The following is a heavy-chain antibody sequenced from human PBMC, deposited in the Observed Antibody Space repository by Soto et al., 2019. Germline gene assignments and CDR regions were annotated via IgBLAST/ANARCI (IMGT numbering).Heavy chain of an antibody. Sequence: SETLSLTCTVSGGSISSYYWSWIRQPPGKGLEWIGYIYYSGSTNYNPSLKSRVTISVDTSKNQFSLKLSSVTAADTAVYYCARHTLSYYDILTGYYKNYFDYWGQGTLVTVSS. CDR2: IYYSGST. V-gene: IGHV4-59*08. CDR3: ARHTLSYYDILTGYYKNYFDY. J-gene: IGHJ4*02. CDR1: GGSISSYY. D-gene: IGHD3-9*01.